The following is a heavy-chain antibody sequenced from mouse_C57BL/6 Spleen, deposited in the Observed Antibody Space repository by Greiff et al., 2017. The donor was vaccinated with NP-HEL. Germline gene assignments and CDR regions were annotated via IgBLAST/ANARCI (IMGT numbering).Heavy chain of an antibody. V-gene: IGHV1-50*01. D-gene: IGHD2-4*01. CDR2: IDPSDSYT. CDR3: ARWGNYDYAGEFAY. Sequence: QVQLQQPGAELVKPGASVKLSCKASGYTFTSYWMQWVKQRPGQGLEWIGEIDPSDSYTNYNQKFKGKATLTVDTSSSTAYMQLSSLTSEDSAVYYCARWGNYDYAGEFAYWGQGTLVTVSA. J-gene: IGHJ3*01. CDR1: GYTFTSYW.